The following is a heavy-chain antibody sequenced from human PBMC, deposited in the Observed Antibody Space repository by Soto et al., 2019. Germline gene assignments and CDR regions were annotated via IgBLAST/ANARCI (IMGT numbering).Heavy chain of an antibody. V-gene: IGHV1-58*01. J-gene: IGHJ4*02. D-gene: IGHD3-22*01. Sequence: QMQLVQSGPEVKKPGTSVKVSCKASGFTFTSSAVQWVRQARGQRLEWIGWIVVGSGNTNYAQKFQERVTITRDMSTSTAYMELSSVRSEDTAVYYCAADVLNHEDNYYDSSGYANWGQGTLVTVSS. CDR2: IVVGSGNT. CDR1: GFTFTSSA. CDR3: AADVLNHEDNYYDSSGYAN.